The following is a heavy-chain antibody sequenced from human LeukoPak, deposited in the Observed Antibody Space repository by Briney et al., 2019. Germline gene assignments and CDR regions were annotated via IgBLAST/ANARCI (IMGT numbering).Heavy chain of an antibody. D-gene: IGHD3-9*01. J-gene: IGHJ6*03. Sequence: PSETLSLTCTVSGGSISSYYWSWIRQPPGKGLEWIGYIYTSGSTNYNPSLKSRVTISVDTSKNQFSLKLSSVTAADTAVYYCARQRHDTHTFRYYYYMDVWGKGTTVTVSS. CDR2: IYTSGST. CDR3: ARQRHDTHTFRYYYYMDV. CDR1: GGSISSYY. V-gene: IGHV4-4*09.